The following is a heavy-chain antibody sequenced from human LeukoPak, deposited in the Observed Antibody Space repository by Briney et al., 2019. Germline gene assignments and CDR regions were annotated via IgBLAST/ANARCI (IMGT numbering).Heavy chain of an antibody. CDR3: ARAYTQLGFDP. D-gene: IGHD2-2*01. V-gene: IGHV3-49*03. Sequence: GGSLRLSCTASGFTFGDYAMSWFRQAPGKGLEWVGFIRSKAYGGTTEYAASVKGRFTISRDDSKSIAYLQMNSLKTEDTAVYYCARAYTQLGFDPWGQGTLVTVSS. CDR2: IRSKAYGGTT. CDR1: GFTFGDYA. J-gene: IGHJ5*02.